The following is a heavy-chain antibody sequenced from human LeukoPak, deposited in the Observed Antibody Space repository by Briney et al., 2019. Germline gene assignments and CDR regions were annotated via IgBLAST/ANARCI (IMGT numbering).Heavy chain of an antibody. CDR2: INHSGST. CDR3: ARGPPTDYYDSSGFYYVFDY. Sequence: SETLSLTCAVYGGSFSGYFWSWIRQPPGKGLEWIGEINHSGSTNYNPSLKSRVTISVDTSKNQFSLKLSSVTAADTAVYFCARGPPTDYYDSSGFYYVFDYWGQGTLVTVSS. CDR1: GGSFSGYF. J-gene: IGHJ4*02. V-gene: IGHV4-34*01. D-gene: IGHD3-22*01.